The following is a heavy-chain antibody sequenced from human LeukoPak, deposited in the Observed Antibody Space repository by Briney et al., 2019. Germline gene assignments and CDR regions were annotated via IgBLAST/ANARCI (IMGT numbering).Heavy chain of an antibody. CDR2: IYHSGST. CDR1: GYPISSGYY. V-gene: IGHV4-38-2*02. CDR3: ARDGYCSGGSCRGDIDY. D-gene: IGHD2-15*01. Sequence: ASETLSLTCAVSGYPISSGYYWGWIRQPPGKGLEWIGSIYHSGSTYYNPSLKSRVTISVDTSKNQSSLKLSSVTAADTAVYYCARDGYCSGGSCRGDIDYWGQGTLVTVSS. J-gene: IGHJ4*02.